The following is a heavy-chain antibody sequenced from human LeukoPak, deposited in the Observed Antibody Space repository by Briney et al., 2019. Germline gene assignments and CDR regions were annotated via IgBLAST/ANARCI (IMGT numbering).Heavy chain of an antibody. D-gene: IGHD4-17*01. CDR2: IYTSGST. Sequence: SQTLSLTCTVSGGSISSGSYYWSWIRQPAGKGLEWIGRIYTSGSTNYNPSLKSRVTISVDTSKNQFPLKLSSVTAADTAVYYCAGGGEAGDYVASHYWGQGTLVTVSS. CDR3: AGGGEAGDYVASHY. J-gene: IGHJ4*02. V-gene: IGHV4-61*02. CDR1: GGSISSGSYY.